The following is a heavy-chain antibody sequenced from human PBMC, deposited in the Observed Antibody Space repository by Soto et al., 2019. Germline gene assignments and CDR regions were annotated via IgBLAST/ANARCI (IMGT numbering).Heavy chain of an antibody. V-gene: IGHV3-30*03. Sequence: QVQLVESGGGVVQPGRSLRLSCAASGFTFSHYGIHWVRQAPGKGLEWLAVISYDGSNKHYADSVKGRFTGSRDNSKNTLYLQRNRLRAEDTAVYFCARYSGKYQGPIDYWGQGTRVTVSS. D-gene: IGHD1-26*01. CDR2: ISYDGSNK. CDR1: GFTFSHYG. J-gene: IGHJ4*02. CDR3: ARYSGKYQGPIDY.